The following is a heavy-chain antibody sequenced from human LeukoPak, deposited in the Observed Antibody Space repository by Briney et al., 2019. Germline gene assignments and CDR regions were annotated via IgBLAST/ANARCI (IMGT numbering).Heavy chain of an antibody. Sequence: PSQTLSLTCTVSGGSISSGGYYWSWIRQPPGKGLEWIGYIYHSGSTYYNPSLKSRVTISVDRSKNQFSLKLSSVTAADTAVYYCARGGQQQEFDYWGQGTLVTVSS. CDR1: GGSISSGGYY. D-gene: IGHD6-13*01. CDR2: IYHSGST. CDR3: ARGGQQQEFDY. J-gene: IGHJ4*02. V-gene: IGHV4-30-2*01.